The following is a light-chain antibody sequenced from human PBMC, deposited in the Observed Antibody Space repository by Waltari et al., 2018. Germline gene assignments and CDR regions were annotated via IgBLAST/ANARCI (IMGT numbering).Light chain of an antibody. CDR1: QDVARW. CDR3: QQANSFPPT. V-gene: IGKV1D-12*01. J-gene: IGKJ3*01. CDR2: AAS. Sequence: DIQMTQSPSSVSASVGDRVTITCRASQDVARWLAWYQQKPGKAPNLLIYAASSLHSGLPSRFSGSRSGTDFTLTISSLQPYDLATYYCQQANSFPPTFGPGTTVDIK.